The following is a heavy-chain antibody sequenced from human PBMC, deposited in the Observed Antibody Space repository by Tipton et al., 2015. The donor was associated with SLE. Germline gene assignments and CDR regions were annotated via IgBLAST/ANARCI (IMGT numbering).Heavy chain of an antibody. V-gene: IGHV3-23*01. CDR3: ARLPDV. Sequence: GSLRLSCAVSGSTFFYYDMCWVRQAPGKGLEWVSEISGSGGSASYADSVKGRFTISRDNSKNTLYLQMNSLSAEDSATYYCARLPDVWGKGTTVTVSS. J-gene: IGHJ6*04. CDR1: GSTFFYYD. D-gene: IGHD4-11*01. CDR2: ISGSGGSA.